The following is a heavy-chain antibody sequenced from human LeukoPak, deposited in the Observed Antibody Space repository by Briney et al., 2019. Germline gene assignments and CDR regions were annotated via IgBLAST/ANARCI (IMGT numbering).Heavy chain of an antibody. V-gene: IGHV3-23*01. CDR1: GFTFSSYA. CDR3: TRIPSAGCSSTTCGGC. D-gene: IGHD2-2*01. J-gene: IGHJ4*02. CDR2: ISGSGGTT. Sequence: GGSLRLSCAASGFTFSSYAMTWVRQAPGKGLEWVSSISGSGGTTYFADSVKGRFTISRDNSKNTLYLQTNSLRAEDTAIYYCTRIPSAGCSSTTCGGCWGQGTLVTVSS.